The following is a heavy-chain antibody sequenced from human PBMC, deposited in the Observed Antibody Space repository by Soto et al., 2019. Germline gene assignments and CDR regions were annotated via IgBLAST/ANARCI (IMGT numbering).Heavy chain of an antibody. CDR2: IGAYNGNT. D-gene: IGHD6-19*01. V-gene: IGHV1-18*04. CDR3: ARGQVAVDGYYFDY. J-gene: IGHJ4*02. Sequence: ASVKVSCKASGYTFTSYGISWVRQAPGQGLEWMGWIGAYNGNTRYRHDLQGRVTMTRDTSTTTAYMELRGLSSDDTAVYFCARGQVAVDGYYFDYWGQGTLVTVSS. CDR1: GYTFTSYG.